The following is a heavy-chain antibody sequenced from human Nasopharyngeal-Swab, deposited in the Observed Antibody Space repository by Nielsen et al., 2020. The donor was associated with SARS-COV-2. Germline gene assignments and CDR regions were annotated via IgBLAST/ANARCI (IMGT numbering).Heavy chain of an antibody. CDR1: GFTFSSYA. CDR2: ISYDGSNK. D-gene: IGHD3-10*01. V-gene: IGHV3-30-3*01. Sequence: GGSLRLSCEASGFTFSSYAMHWVRQAPGKGLEWVAVISYDGSNKYYADSVKGRFTISRDNSKNTLYLQMNSLRAEDTAVYYCARDWAHYYGSGALLLWWFDPWGQGTLVTVSS. CDR3: ARDWAHYYGSGALLLWWFDP. J-gene: IGHJ5*02.